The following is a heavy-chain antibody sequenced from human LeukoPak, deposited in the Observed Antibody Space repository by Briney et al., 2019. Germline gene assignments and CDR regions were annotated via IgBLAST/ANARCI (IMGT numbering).Heavy chain of an antibody. D-gene: IGHD5-18*01. CDR3: ARVGYSYGFDY. V-gene: IGHV4-31*03. Sequence: SETLSLTCTVSGGSISSGGYYWSWIRQHPGKGLERIGYIYYSGSTYYNPSLKSRVTISVDTSKNQFSLKLSSVTAADTAVYYCARVGYSYGFDYWGQGTLVTVSS. CDR2: IYYSGST. J-gene: IGHJ4*02. CDR1: GGSISSGGYY.